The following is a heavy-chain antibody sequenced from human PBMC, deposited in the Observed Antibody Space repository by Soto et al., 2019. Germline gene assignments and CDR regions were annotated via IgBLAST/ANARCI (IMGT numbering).Heavy chain of an antibody. CDR1: GGSISSSC. CDR2: ICYSGTT. D-gene: IGHD3-10*01. Sequence: SETLSLTYTVSGGSISSSCWSWIRQPPGKGLEWIGYICYSGTTNYNPSLKSRVTISIDTSKNQFSLTVSSVTAADTAVYYCARGGSNWFDPWGQGTLVTVSS. CDR3: ARGGSNWFDP. J-gene: IGHJ5*02. V-gene: IGHV4-59*01.